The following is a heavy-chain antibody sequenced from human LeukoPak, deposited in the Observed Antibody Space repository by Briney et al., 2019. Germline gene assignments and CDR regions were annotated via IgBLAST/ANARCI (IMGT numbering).Heavy chain of an antibody. Sequence: GGSLRLSCAASGFTFSSYGMHWVRQAPGKGLEWVAVIWYDGSNKYYADSVKGRFTISRDNSKNTLYLQMNSLRAEDTAVYYCARGYYDILTGYRQYYFDYWGQGTLVTVSS. J-gene: IGHJ4*02. CDR3: ARGYYDILTGYRQYYFDY. D-gene: IGHD3-9*01. V-gene: IGHV3-33*01. CDR2: IWYDGSNK. CDR1: GFTFSSYG.